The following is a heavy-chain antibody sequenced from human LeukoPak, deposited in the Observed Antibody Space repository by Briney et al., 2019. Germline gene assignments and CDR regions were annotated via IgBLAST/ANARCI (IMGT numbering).Heavy chain of an antibody. D-gene: IGHD1-1*01. CDR3: AILRTASSFDF. J-gene: IGHJ4*02. CDR2: TYYRSKWYH. Sequence: SQILSLTCALSGDIVSSKSAAWHWITQSPSRGLERLGRTYYRSKWYHEYAVSVKSRITINPDTSKNQFSLQLNSVTPEDTAIYYCAILRTASSFDFWGQGTLVTVSS. CDR1: GDIVSSKSAA. V-gene: IGHV6-1*01.